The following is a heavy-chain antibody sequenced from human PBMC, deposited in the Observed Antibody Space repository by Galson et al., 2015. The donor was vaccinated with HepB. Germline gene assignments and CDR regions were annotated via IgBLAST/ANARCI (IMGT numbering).Heavy chain of an antibody. J-gene: IGHJ4*02. Sequence: SLRLSGAASGFPFSHYGLNCVRQAPGKGLEWVSSINSGSSFKYYTDSVNGRFTISRDNAKNSLYLQMNSLRTEDTAVYYCARGGITTVTYAYWGQGTLVTVSS. CDR2: INSGSSFK. V-gene: IGHV3-21*06. CDR1: GFPFSHYG. D-gene: IGHD4-17*01. CDR3: ARGGITTVTYAY.